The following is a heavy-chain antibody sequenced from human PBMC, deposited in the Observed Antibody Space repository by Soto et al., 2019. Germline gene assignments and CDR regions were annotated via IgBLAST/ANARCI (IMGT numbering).Heavy chain of an antibody. Sequence: EVQLVESGGGLVQPGGSLRLSCAASGFTFSSYSMNWVRQAPGKGLEWVSYISSSSSTIYYADSVKGRFTISRDNAKNSLYLQMNSLRAEDTAVYYCARPLQLWMVRGLGLDYWGQGTLVTVSS. CDR3: ARPLQLWMVRGLGLDY. J-gene: IGHJ4*02. D-gene: IGHD3-10*01. V-gene: IGHV3-48*01. CDR2: ISSSSSTI. CDR1: GFTFSSYS.